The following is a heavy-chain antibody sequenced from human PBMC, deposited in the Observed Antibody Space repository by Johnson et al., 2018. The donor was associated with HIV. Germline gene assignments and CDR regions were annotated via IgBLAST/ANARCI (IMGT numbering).Heavy chain of an antibody. D-gene: IGHD5-12*01. CDR1: GFTFSRYG. CDR3: ARVKVATINAFDI. Sequence: QVQLVESGGGVVQPGRSLRLSCAASGFTFSRYGMHWVRQAPGKGLEWVAVIWYDGSNKYYADSVKGRFTISRDNSKNTLYLQMNSLRAEDTAVYYCARVKVATINAFDILGQGTMVTVSS. CDR2: IWYDGSNK. V-gene: IGHV3-33*01. J-gene: IGHJ3*02.